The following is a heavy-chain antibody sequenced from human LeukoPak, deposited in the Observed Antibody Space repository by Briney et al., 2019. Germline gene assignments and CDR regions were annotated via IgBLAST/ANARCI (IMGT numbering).Heavy chain of an antibody. D-gene: IGHD4-17*01. J-gene: IGHJ4*02. V-gene: IGHV3-30*18. Sequence: PGRSLRLSCAASGFTFSRYGMHWVRQAPGKGLEWVAVISNDGRNTYFADSVKGRFTISRDNSKNTLYLQINSLRPEDTAVCYCAKDDYGDYPWNFYHWGQGTLVTVSS. CDR1: GFTFSRYG. CDR2: ISNDGRNT. CDR3: AKDDYGDYPWNFYH.